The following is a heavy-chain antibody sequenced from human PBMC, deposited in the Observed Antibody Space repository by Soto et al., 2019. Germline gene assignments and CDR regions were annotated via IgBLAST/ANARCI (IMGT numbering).Heavy chain of an antibody. D-gene: IGHD3-10*01. CDR3: AKAAVRGGIAYYFDY. CDR1: GFTFSSYA. CDR2: ISGSGGST. V-gene: IGHV3-23*01. Sequence: EVQLLESGGGLVQPGGSLRLSCAASGFTFSSYAMSWVRQSPGKGLEWVSAISGSGGSTYYADSVKGRFTISRDNSKNTLYLQMNSLRAEDTAVYYFAKAAVRGGIAYYFDYWGQGTLVTGSS. J-gene: IGHJ4*02.